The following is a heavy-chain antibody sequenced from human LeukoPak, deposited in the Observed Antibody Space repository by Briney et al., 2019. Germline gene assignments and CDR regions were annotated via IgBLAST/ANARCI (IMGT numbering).Heavy chain of an antibody. V-gene: IGHV4-61*02. CDR3: AREDYDILTGYPRFDP. Sequence: SQTLSLTCTVSGGSISIGSYYWSWIRQPAGKGLEWIGRIYTSGSTNYNPSLKSRVTISVDTSKNQFSLKLSSVTAADTAVYYCAREDYDILTGYPRFDPWGQGTLVTVSS. D-gene: IGHD3-9*01. J-gene: IGHJ5*02. CDR1: GGSISIGSYY. CDR2: IYTSGST.